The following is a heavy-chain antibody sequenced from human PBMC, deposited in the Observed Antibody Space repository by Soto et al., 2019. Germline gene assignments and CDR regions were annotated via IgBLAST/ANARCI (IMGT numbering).Heavy chain of an antibody. CDR3: ARGENGYDVWSGYRSYNRFDP. Sequence: SETLSLTCTVSGGSVSSGSYYWSWIRQPPGKGLEWIGYIYYSGSTNYNPSLKSRVTISVDTSKNQFSLKLSSVTAADTAVYYCARGENGYDVWSGYRSYNRFDPWGQGTLVTVSS. J-gene: IGHJ5*02. V-gene: IGHV4-61*01. D-gene: IGHD3-3*01. CDR1: GGSVSSGSYY. CDR2: IYYSGST.